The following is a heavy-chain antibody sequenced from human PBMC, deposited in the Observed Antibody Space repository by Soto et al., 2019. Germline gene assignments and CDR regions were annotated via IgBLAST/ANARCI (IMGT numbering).Heavy chain of an antibody. J-gene: IGHJ6*03. CDR1: GYTFTSYD. Sequence: QVQLVQSGAEVKKPGASVKVSCKASGYTFTSYDINWVRQATGQGLAWMGWMNPNSGNTGYAQKFQGRVTMTRKTSISTAYMELSSLRSEDTAVYYCARGPGSWYYYYMDVWGKGTTVTVSS. CDR3: ARGPGSWYYYYMDV. V-gene: IGHV1-8*01. D-gene: IGHD6-13*01. CDR2: MNPNSGNT.